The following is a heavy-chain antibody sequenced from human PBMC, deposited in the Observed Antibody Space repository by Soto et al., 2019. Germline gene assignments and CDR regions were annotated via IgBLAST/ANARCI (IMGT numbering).Heavy chain of an antibody. Sequence: SETLSLTCTVSGGSISSYYWSWIRQPPGKGLEWIGYIYYSGSTNYNPSLKSRVTISVDTSKNQFSLKLSSVTAADTAVYYCARRYGDCFDYWGRGTLVNVSS. CDR3: ARRYGDCFDY. V-gene: IGHV4-59*08. CDR2: IYYSGST. J-gene: IGHJ4*02. D-gene: IGHD4-17*01. CDR1: GGSISSYY.